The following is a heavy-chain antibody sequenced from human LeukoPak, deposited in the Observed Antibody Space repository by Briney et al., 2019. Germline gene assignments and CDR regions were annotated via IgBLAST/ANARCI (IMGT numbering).Heavy chain of an antibody. Sequence: PGGSLRLSWAASGFTFSNYAVSWFRQAPGKGLEWVSAISGNGASTYYADSVKGRFTISRDSSKNTLFLHMNTLRAEDTAIYYCAKDRTVGASYWYFDLWGRGTLVTVSS. CDR3: AKDRTVGASYWYFDL. J-gene: IGHJ2*01. D-gene: IGHD1-26*01. CDR2: ISGNGAST. CDR1: GFTFSNYA. V-gene: IGHV3-23*01.